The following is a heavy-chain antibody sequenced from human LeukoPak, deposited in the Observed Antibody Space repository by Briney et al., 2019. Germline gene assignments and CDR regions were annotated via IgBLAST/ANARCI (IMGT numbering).Heavy chain of an antibody. J-gene: IGHJ4*02. D-gene: IGHD3-9*01. Sequence: GSLRLSCAASGFTFSSYWMSWVRQAPGKGLEWVANIKQDGSEKYYVDSVKGRFTISRDNAKNSLYLQMNSLRAEDTAVYYCARVRVELRYFDWSYYFDYWGQGTLVTVSS. CDR2: IKQDGSEK. CDR1: GFTFSSYW. CDR3: ARVRVELRYFDWSYYFDY. V-gene: IGHV3-7*01.